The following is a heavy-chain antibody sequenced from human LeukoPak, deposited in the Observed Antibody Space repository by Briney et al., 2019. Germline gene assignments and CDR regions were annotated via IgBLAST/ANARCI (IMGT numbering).Heavy chain of an antibody. V-gene: IGHV3-7*01. CDR3: ASRNTGYSSSWATYYFDY. CDR1: GITLSNYG. CDR2: IKQDGSEK. D-gene: IGHD6-13*01. J-gene: IGHJ4*02. Sequence: GGSLRLSCVVSGITLSNYGMSWVRQAPGKGLEWVANIKQDGSEKYYVDSVKGRFTISRDNAKTSLYLQMNSLRAEDTAVYYCASRNTGYSSSWATYYFDYWGQGTLVTVSS.